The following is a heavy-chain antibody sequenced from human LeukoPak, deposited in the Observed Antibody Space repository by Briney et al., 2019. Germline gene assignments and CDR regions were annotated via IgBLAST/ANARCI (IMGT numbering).Heavy chain of an antibody. CDR3: TKVVVSGSGDYFAS. CDR1: GFNFRSSA. Sequence: PGGSLRLSCAASGFNFRSSAMAWVRLTPGKGREWVASIRGSGETIHNADSVKGRFVISRDNSKNTLTLLMNSLGAEDTAVYYCTKVVVSGSGDYFASWGQGTLVTVSS. CDR2: IRGSGETI. J-gene: IGHJ4*02. V-gene: IGHV3-23*01. D-gene: IGHD6-19*01.